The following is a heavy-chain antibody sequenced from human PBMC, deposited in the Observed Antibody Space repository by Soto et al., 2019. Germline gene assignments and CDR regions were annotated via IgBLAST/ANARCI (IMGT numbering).Heavy chain of an antibody. CDR2: INSDGSST. V-gene: IGHV3-74*01. CDR1: GFTFSSYW. J-gene: IGHJ4*02. Sequence: GGSLRLSCAASGFTFSSYWMHWVRQAPGKGLVWVSRINSDGSSTSYADSVKGRFTISRDNAKNTLYLQMNSLRAEDTAVYYCASSSQDYYDSSGYYYYWGQGTLVTVSS. CDR3: ASSSQDYYDSSGYYYY. D-gene: IGHD3-22*01.